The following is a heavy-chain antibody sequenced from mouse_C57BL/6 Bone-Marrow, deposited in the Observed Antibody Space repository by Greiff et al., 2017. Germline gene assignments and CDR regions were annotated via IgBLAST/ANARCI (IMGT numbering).Heavy chain of an antibody. CDR3: TDGYYPYAMDY. Sequence: EVHLVESGGGLVKPGGSLKLSCAASGFTFSDYGMHWVRQAPEKGLEWVAYISSGSSTIYYADTVKGRFTISRDNAKNTLFLQMTSLRSEDTAMYYCTDGYYPYAMDYWGQGTSVTVSS. J-gene: IGHJ4*01. D-gene: IGHD2-3*01. CDR1: GFTFSDYG. CDR2: ISSGSSTI. V-gene: IGHV5-17*01.